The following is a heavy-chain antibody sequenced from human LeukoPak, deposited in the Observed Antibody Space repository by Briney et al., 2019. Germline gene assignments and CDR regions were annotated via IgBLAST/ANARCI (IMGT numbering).Heavy chain of an antibody. CDR1: GFTFSSYE. CDR2: ISSSGSTI. V-gene: IGHV3-48*03. D-gene: IGHD3-10*01. Sequence: GGSLRLSCAASGFTFSSYEMNWVRQAPGKGLEWVSYISSSGSTIYYADSVKGRFTISRDNSKNTLYLQMNSLRAEDTAVYYCARVYYYGSGSYLDPKYYFDYWGQGTLVTVSS. CDR3: ARVYYYGSGSYLDPKYYFDY. J-gene: IGHJ4*02.